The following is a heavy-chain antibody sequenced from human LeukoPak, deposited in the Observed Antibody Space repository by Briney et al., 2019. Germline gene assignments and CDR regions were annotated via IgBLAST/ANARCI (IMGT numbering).Heavy chain of an antibody. CDR2: ISGSGGST. D-gene: IGHD3-3*01. Sequence: GGSLRLSCAASGFTFSSYAMSWVRQAPGKGPEWVSAISGSGGSTYYADSVKGRFTISRDNSKNTLYLQMNSLRAEDTAVYYCAKDPQRTYYDFWSGYYNWFDPWGQGTLVTVSS. V-gene: IGHV3-23*01. J-gene: IGHJ5*02. CDR1: GFTFSSYA. CDR3: AKDPQRTYYDFWSGYYNWFDP.